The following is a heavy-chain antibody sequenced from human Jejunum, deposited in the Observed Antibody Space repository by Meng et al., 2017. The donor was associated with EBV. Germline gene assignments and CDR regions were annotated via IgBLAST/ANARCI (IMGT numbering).Heavy chain of an antibody. CDR2: IYYTGTT. J-gene: IGHJ4*02. Sequence: VPLQWSGPGLVKPSDTLSLTCAVSGYSMSNSNWWGWIRQPPGKGLEWIGYIYYTGTTYYNPSLKSRVTMSIDTSKNHFSLKLTSVTTMDTAVYYCAKRMPGTGFDYWGQGTLVTVSS. CDR3: AKRMPGTGFDY. D-gene: IGHD1-1*01. CDR1: GYSMSNSNW. V-gene: IGHV4-28*01.